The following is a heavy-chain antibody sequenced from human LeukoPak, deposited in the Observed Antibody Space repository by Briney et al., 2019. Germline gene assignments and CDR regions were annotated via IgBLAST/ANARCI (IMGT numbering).Heavy chain of an antibody. Sequence: GASVKVSCKASGYTFTSYDINWVRQATGQGLEWMGWMNPNSGNTGYAQMFQGRVTMTRNTSISTAYMELSSLRSEDTAVYYCARVSDYDILTGYYTNYMDVWGKGTTVTVSS. CDR3: ARVSDYDILTGYYTNYMDV. CDR1: GYTFTSYD. CDR2: MNPNSGNT. D-gene: IGHD3-9*01. J-gene: IGHJ6*03. V-gene: IGHV1-8*01.